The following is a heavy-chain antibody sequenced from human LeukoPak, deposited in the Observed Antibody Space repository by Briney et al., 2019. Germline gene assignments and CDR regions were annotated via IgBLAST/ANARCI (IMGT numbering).Heavy chain of an antibody. D-gene: IGHD3-9*01. CDR1: GFTFSSYG. V-gene: IGHV3-30*18. Sequence: GGSLRLSCAASGFTFSSYGMQWVRQPPAKGLEWVAVISYEGSNKYYEDSVKGRFTISRDNSKNTLYLQMNSLRDECTAVYYCAKDPSTPYDILTGDDFDYWGQGTLVSVSS. J-gene: IGHJ4*02. CDR2: ISYEGSNK. CDR3: AKDPSTPYDILTGDDFDY.